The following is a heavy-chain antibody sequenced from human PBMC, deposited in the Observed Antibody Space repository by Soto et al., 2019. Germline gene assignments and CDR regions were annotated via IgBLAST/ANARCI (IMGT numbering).Heavy chain of an antibody. CDR1: GGSISSYY. D-gene: IGHD3-3*01. J-gene: IGHJ6*02. V-gene: IGHV4-59*01. CDR2: IYYSGST. Sequence: SETLSLTCTVSGGSISSYYWSWIRQPPGKGLEWIGYIYYSGSTNYNPSLKSRVTISVDTSKNQFSLKLSSVTAADTAVYYCARVPTYYDFWSGYYIPTYYYGMDVWGQGTTVTVSS. CDR3: ARVPTYYDFWSGYYIPTYYYGMDV.